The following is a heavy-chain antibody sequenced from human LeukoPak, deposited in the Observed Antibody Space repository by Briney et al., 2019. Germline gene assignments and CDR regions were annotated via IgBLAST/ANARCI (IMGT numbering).Heavy chain of an antibody. CDR2: IRYDGSNK. D-gene: IGHD2-2*01. V-gene: IGHV3-30*02. CDR1: GFTLSSYG. J-gene: IGHJ4*02. Sequence: GGSLRLSCAASGFTLSSYGMHWVRQAPGKGLEWVAFIRYDGSNKYYADSVKGRFTISRDNSKNTLYLQMNSLRAEDTAVYYCAKDPGYCSSTSCYPGYWGQGTLVTVSS. CDR3: AKDPGYCSSTSCYPGY.